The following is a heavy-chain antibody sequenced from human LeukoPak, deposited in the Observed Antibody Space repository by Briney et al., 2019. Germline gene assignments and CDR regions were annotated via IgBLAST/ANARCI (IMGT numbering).Heavy chain of an antibody. J-gene: IGHJ6*02. CDR2: ISYDGSNK. D-gene: IGHD2-15*01. CDR1: GFTFSSYG. Sequence: PGGSLRLSCAASGFTFSSYGMHWVRQAPGKGLEWVAVISYDGSNKYYADSVKGRFTISRDNSKSTLYLQMNSLRAEDTAVYYCAKDLVAATPNYYYGMDVWGQGTTVTVSS. CDR3: AKDLVAATPNYYYGMDV. V-gene: IGHV3-30*18.